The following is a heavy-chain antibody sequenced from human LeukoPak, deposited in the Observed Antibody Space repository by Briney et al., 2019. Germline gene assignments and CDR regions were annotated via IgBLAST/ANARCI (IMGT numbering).Heavy chain of an antibody. CDR3: GIAVASEDFDY. CDR2: IIPIFGTA. CDR1: GGTFSSYA. J-gene: IGHJ4*02. D-gene: IGHD2-15*01. Sequence: ASVKVSCKASGGTFSSYAISWVRQAPGQGLEWMGGIIPIFGTANYAQKFQGRVTITADESTSTAYMELSSLRSEDTAVYYCGIAVASEDFDYWGQGTLVTVSS. V-gene: IGHV1-69*13.